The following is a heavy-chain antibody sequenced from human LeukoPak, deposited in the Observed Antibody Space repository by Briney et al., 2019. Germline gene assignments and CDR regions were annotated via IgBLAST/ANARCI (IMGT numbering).Heavy chain of an antibody. CDR1: GFTFSDYY. V-gene: IGHV3-11*01. CDR2: ISSSGSTI. J-gene: IGHJ3*02. D-gene: IGHD5-18*01. CDR3: ARDVDTAIKRQVGAFDI. Sequence: GGSLRLSCAASGFTFSDYYMSWIRQAPGKGLEWVSYISSSGSTIYYADSVKGRFTISRDNAKNSLYLQMNSLRAEDTAVYYCARDVDTAIKRQVGAFDIWGQGTMVTVSS.